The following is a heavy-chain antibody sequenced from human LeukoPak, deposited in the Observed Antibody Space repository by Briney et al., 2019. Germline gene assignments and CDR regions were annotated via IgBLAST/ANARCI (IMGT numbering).Heavy chain of an antibody. V-gene: IGHV4-61*02. Sequence: SETLSLTCSVSGDSISRRSSYRTWIRQPAGRGLEWIGRVYSTGTPNYNPSLKSRVTMSVDTSKNQFSLKLSSVTAADTAVYYCARQRKWLVISLDYWGQGTLATVSS. D-gene: IGHD6-19*01. CDR2: VYSTGTP. CDR1: GDSISRRSSY. CDR3: ARQRKWLVISLDY. J-gene: IGHJ4*02.